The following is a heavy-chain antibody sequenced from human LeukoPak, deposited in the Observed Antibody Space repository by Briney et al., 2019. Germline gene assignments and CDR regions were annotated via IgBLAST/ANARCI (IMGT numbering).Heavy chain of an antibody. Sequence: SETLSLTCTVSGGSISSYYWSWIRQPPGKGLEWIGYIYYSGSTNYNPSLKSRVTISVDTSKNQFSLKLSSVTAAVTAVYYCARVRPGGYYYYGMDVWGQGTTVTVSS. CDR1: GGSISSYY. CDR2: IYYSGST. CDR3: ARVRPGGYYYYGMDV. V-gene: IGHV4-59*12. D-gene: IGHD3-16*01. J-gene: IGHJ6*02.